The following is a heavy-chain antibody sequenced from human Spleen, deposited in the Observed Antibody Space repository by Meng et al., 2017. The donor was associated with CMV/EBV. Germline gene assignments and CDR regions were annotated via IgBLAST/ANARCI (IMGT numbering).Heavy chain of an antibody. CDR2: ISAYNGNT. Sequence: GYSFTSYGIGWLRQAPGPGLEWMGWISAYNGNTNYAQKLQGRVTMTTDTSTSTAYMELRSLRSDDTAVYYCARVSYYDILSVDWFDPWGQGTLVTVSS. CDR1: GYSFTSYG. CDR3: ARVSYYDILSVDWFDP. V-gene: IGHV1-18*01. J-gene: IGHJ5*02. D-gene: IGHD3-9*01.